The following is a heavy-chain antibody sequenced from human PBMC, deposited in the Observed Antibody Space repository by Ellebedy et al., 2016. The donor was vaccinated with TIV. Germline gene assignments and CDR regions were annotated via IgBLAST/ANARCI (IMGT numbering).Heavy chain of an antibody. D-gene: IGHD6-6*01. Sequence: ASVKVSCKTSGVTFSSIGISWVRQAPGQGLEWMGGIIPLFGTANYAQKFQGRVTITADEITTTSYMEVTSLRPDDTAVYFCAREMGGVIAARRGLDFWGRGTTVTVSS. V-gene: IGHV1-69*13. CDR2: IIPLFGTA. CDR1: GVTFSSIG. J-gene: IGHJ6*01. CDR3: AREMGGVIAARRGLDF.